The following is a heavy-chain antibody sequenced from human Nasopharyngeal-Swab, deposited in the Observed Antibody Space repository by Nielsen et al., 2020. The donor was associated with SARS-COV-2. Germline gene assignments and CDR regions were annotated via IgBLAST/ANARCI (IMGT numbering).Heavy chain of an antibody. CDR3: ARGSYYGSGSSVDS. CDR1: GFTFSSYA. CDR2: ISYDGSNK. V-gene: IGHV3-30-3*01. D-gene: IGHD3-10*01. Sequence: GGSLRLSCAASGFTFSSYAMHWVRQAPGKGLEWVAVISYDGSNKYYADSVKGRFTISRDNSKNSLYLQMNSLRAEDTAVYYCARGSYYGSGSSVDSWGQGTLVTVSS. J-gene: IGHJ4*02.